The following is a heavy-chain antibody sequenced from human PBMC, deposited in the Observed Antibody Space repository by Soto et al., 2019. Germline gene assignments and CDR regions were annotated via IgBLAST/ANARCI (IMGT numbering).Heavy chain of an antibody. J-gene: IGHJ4*02. D-gene: IGHD1-20*01. CDR3: ARGVITPGNLVVDF. V-gene: IGHV4-30-4*01. CDR1: GGSLSSGDYF. Sequence: QVQLQESGPGLVKPSQTLSLTCTVSGGSLSSGDYFWSWIRQPPGKGLECIGYIYYSGSTYYNSSLKRRVTISLDTSKNQFSLKLRSVTVADTAVYYCARGVITPGNLVVDFWGQGILVTVSS. CDR2: IYYSGST.